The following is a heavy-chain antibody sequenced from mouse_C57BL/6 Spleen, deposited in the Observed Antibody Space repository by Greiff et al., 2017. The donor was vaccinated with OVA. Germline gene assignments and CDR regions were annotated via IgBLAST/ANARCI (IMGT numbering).Heavy chain of an antibody. J-gene: IGHJ1*03. V-gene: IGHV1-72*01. Sequence: QVQLKQPGAELVKPGASVKLSCKASGYTFTSYWMHWVKQRPGRGLEWIGRIDPNSGGTKYNEKFKSKATLTVDKPSSTAYMQLSSLTSEDSAVYYCARYYYGSSYDWYFDVWGTGTTVTVSS. D-gene: IGHD1-1*01. CDR2: IDPNSGGT. CDR1: GYTFTSYW. CDR3: ARYYYGSSYDWYFDV.